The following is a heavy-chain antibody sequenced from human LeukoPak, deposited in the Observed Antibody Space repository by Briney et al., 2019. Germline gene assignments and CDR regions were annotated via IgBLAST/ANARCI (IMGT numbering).Heavy chain of an antibody. Sequence: SQTLSLTCAIFGDSVSSTMTAWKSIRQSPSRGLEWLGTTQYSARWSNDYAVSVESRITVNPHTTKNKFSLQPKSVTPEETAVYYCARGYMRSGFDYWGQGILVTVSS. CDR1: GDSVSSTMTA. D-gene: IGHD3-10*01. CDR3: ARGYMRSGFDY. CDR2: TQYSARWSN. J-gene: IGHJ4*02. V-gene: IGHV6-1*01.